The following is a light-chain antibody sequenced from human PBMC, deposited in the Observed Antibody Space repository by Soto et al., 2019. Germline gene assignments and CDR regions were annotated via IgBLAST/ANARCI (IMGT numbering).Light chain of an antibody. V-gene: IGKV3-20*01. CDR2: GAP. J-gene: IGKJ3*01. Sequence: EIVLTQSPGTLSLSPGERAILTCRASQSVTSSFLAWYQQRPGQAPRLLIYGAPTRASGIPDRFSGSGSGTDFTLIISRLAPEDFAMYYCHQYGSSPLTFGPGTKVDIK. CDR1: QSVTSSF. CDR3: HQYGSSPLT.